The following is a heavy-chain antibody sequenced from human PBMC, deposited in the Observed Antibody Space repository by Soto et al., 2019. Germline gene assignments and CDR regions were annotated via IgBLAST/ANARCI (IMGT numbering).Heavy chain of an antibody. Sequence: EVQLVESGGGLIQPGGSLRLSCAVSGFTVSNNYMSWVRQAPGKGLEGVSVIYSGGYTAYGDSVKGQFTISRDNSKNTQNPQKNHLGAPTPAVYVWAPHPGGGGYWGQGTLVTVSS. V-gene: IGHV3-53*01. CDR3: APHPGGGGY. CDR2: IYSGGYT. CDR1: GFTVSNNY. J-gene: IGHJ4*02. D-gene: IGHD3-10*01.